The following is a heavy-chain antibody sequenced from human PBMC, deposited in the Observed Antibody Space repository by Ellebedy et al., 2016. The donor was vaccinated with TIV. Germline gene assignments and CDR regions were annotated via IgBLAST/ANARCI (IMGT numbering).Heavy chain of an antibody. CDR2: ISGSGGST. Sequence: GGSLRLSXAASGFTFSSYAMSWVRQAPGKGLEWVSAISGSGGSTYYADSVKGRFTISRDNSKNTLYLQMNSLRAEDTAVYYCAKIDYDFWSGPTDAFDIWGQGTMVTVSS. V-gene: IGHV3-23*01. CDR1: GFTFSSYA. D-gene: IGHD3-3*01. J-gene: IGHJ3*02. CDR3: AKIDYDFWSGPTDAFDI.